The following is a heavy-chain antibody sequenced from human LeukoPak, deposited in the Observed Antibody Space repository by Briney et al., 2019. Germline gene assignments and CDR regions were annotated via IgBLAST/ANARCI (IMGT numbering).Heavy chain of an antibody. CDR3: ARDPPQTDVLLWFGELGYFDY. Sequence: GGSLRLSCAASGFTFSSYSMNWVRQAPGKGLEWVSSISSSSSYIYYADSVKGRFTISRDNAKNSLYLQMNSLRAEDTAVYYCARDPPQTDVLLWFGELGYFDYWGQGTLVTVSS. J-gene: IGHJ4*02. V-gene: IGHV3-21*01. CDR2: ISSSSSYI. D-gene: IGHD3-10*01. CDR1: GFTFSSYS.